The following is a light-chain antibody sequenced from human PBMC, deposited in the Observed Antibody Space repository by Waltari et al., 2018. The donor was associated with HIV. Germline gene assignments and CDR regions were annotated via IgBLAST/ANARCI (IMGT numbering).Light chain of an antibody. J-gene: IGLJ2*01. V-gene: IGLV3-21*02. Sequence: SYVLTQPPSVSVAPGQTARITCGGNNIGSKSVHWYQQKPGQAPVLVVYDDSDRPPGIPERFSGSNSGNTATLTISRVEAGDEADYYCQVWDSSSDHPGVIFGGGTKLTVL. CDR2: DDS. CDR1: NIGSKS. CDR3: QVWDSSSDHPGVI.